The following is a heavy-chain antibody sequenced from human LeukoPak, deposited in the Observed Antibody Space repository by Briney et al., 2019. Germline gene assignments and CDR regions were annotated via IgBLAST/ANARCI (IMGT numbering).Heavy chain of an antibody. Sequence: ASVKVSCKASGGTFSSYAISWVRQAPGQGLEWMGGIIPIFGTANYAQKFQGRVTITADESTSTAYMELSSLRSEDTAVYYCASGYCSGGSCYSSYRYFDYWGQGTLVTVSS. J-gene: IGHJ4*02. D-gene: IGHD2-15*01. CDR3: ASGYCSGGSCYSSYRYFDY. CDR1: GGTFSSYA. CDR2: IIPIFGTA. V-gene: IGHV1-69*13.